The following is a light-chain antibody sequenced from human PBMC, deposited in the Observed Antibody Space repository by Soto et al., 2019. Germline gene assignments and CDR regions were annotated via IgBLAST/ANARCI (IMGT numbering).Light chain of an antibody. Sequence: EIHMTQSPSSLSASVGDRVTITCRASQTIGAYLNWYQQKPGKPPKLLLYDASSLQSGVPSRFSGRKSGTEFILTINRLHPEDSATYYCEQSYDIPYTFGQGTNLEIK. CDR3: EQSYDIPYT. CDR2: DAS. V-gene: IGKV1-39*01. CDR1: QTIGAY. J-gene: IGKJ2*01.